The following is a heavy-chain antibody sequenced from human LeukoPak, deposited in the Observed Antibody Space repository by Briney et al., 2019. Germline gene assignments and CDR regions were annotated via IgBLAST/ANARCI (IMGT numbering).Heavy chain of an antibody. J-gene: IGHJ5*02. CDR3: AHIGGSGWRNWFDP. CDR2: IIPIFGTA. V-gene: IGHV1-69*13. Sequence: ASVKVSCKASRDTFTNNAISWVRQAPGQGLEWMGGIIPIFGTAHYAQKFQGRVTITADESTSTAYMELSSLRSEDTAVYYCAHIGGSGWRNWFDPWGQGTLVTVSS. CDR1: RDTFTNNA. D-gene: IGHD6-19*01.